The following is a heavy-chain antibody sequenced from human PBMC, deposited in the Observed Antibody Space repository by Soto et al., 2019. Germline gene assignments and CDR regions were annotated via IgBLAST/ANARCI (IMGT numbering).Heavy chain of an antibody. J-gene: IGHJ2*01. D-gene: IGHD6-13*01. CDR3: VRGIPSQYSSNWLYWYFDL. CDR1: GFVYSTYA. Sequence: VQFVESGGGVVQPGRSLRLACAASGFVYSTYAMHWVRLSPGKGLEWVALIWNDGTKEYYVDSVKGRFTISRDNSQNTLNLQMDSLRAEDTAVYFCVRGIPSQYSSNWLYWYFDLWVRGTQVTVAS. V-gene: IGHV3-33*01. CDR2: IWNDGTKE.